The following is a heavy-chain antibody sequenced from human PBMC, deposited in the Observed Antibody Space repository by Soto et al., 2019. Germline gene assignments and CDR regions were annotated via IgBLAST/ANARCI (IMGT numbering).Heavy chain of an antibody. CDR1: GGTFSSYA. Sequence: QVQLVQSGAEVKKPGSSVKVSCKASGGTFSSYAISWVRQAPGQGLEWMGGIIPIFGTANYAQKFQGRVTITSDESTSTAYMELSRLRSEDPAVYYCARLPVADLYRDYWGQGTLVTVSS. V-gene: IGHV1-69*05. J-gene: IGHJ4*02. D-gene: IGHD6-19*01. CDR3: ARLPVADLYRDY. CDR2: IIPIFGTA.